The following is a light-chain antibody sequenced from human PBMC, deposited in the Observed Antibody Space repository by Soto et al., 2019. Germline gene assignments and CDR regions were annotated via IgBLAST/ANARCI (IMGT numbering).Light chain of an antibody. Sequence: DIQMTQSASTLSASVGDRVTITCRTSQIISSWLAWYQQKPGKAPKLLIYKASSLESGVPSRFSGSGSGTEFNLTISSLQTDDFATYYCQHYNSYSEAFGQGTKVDIK. CDR2: KAS. CDR1: QIISSW. V-gene: IGKV1-5*03. CDR3: QHYNSYSEA. J-gene: IGKJ1*01.